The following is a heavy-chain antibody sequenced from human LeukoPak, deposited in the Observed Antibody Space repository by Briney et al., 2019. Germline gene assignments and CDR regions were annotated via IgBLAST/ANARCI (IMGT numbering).Heavy chain of an antibody. Sequence: SVKVSCKASGGTFSSYAISWVRQAPGQGLEWMGGIIPIFGTANYAQKFQGRVTITTDESTSTAYMELSSLRSEDTAVYYCARESRHDSSGYFPYYYYYYMDVWGKGTTVTVSS. J-gene: IGHJ6*03. CDR3: ARESRHDSSGYFPYYYYYYMDV. D-gene: IGHD3-22*01. CDR2: IIPIFGTA. V-gene: IGHV1-69*05. CDR1: GGTFSSYA.